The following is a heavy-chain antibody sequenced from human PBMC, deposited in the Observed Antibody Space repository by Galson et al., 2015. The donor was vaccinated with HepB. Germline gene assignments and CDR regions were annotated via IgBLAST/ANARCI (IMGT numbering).Heavy chain of an antibody. CDR1: GFIFSDYY. J-gene: IGHJ4*02. CDR3: ARGGSSWYRLDY. CDR2: ISNTGKTI. V-gene: IGHV3-11*01. Sequence: SLRLSCAASGFIFSDYYMSWIRQAPGKGLEWVSYISNTGKTIYYADSVKGRFTISRDNAKNSVYLQMNSLRVEDTAVYYCARGGSSWYRLDYWGQGTLVTVSS. D-gene: IGHD6-13*01.